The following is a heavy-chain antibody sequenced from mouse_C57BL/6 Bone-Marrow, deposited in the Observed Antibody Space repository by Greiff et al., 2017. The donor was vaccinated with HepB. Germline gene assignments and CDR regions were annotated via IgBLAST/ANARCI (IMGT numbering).Heavy chain of an antibody. D-gene: IGHD2-3*01. CDR3: SRGGYYGWFAY. V-gene: IGHV5-12*01. J-gene: IGHJ3*01. CDR2: ISNGGGST. CDR1: GFTFSDYY. Sequence: EVKLVESGGGLVQPGGSLKLSCAASGFTFSDYYMYWVRQTPEKRLEWVAYISNGGGSTYYPDTVKGRYTISRDNAKNTLYLQMSRLKSEDTALYYCSRGGYYGWFAYWGQGTLVTVSA.